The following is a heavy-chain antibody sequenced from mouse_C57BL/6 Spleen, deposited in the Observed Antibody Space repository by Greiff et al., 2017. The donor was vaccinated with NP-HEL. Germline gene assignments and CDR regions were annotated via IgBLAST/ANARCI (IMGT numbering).Heavy chain of an antibody. CDR1: GFSFNTYA. D-gene: IGHD2-1*01. Sequence: EVQLVESGGGLVQPKGSLKLSCAASGFSFNTYAMNWVRQAPGKGLEWVARIRSKSNNYATYYADSVKDRFTISRDDSESMLYMQMNNLKTEDTAMYYCVRHENYGNFMDYWGQGTSVTVSS. J-gene: IGHJ4*01. CDR3: VRHENYGNFMDY. CDR2: IRSKSNNYAT. V-gene: IGHV10-1*01.